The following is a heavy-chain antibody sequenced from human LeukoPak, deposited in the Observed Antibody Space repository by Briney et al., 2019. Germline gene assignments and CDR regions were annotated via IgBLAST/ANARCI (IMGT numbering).Heavy chain of an antibody. D-gene: IGHD3-10*01. CDR3: ARVRGGVTMVRGGWFDP. CDR2: IYYSGST. V-gene: IGHV4-59*01. J-gene: IGHJ5*02. CDR1: GGSISSYY. Sequence: SETLSLTCTVSGGSISSYYWSWIRQPPGKGLEWIGYIYYSGSTNYNPSLKSRVTISVDTSKNQFSLKLSSVTAADTAVYYWARVRGGVTMVRGGWFDPWGQGTLVTVSS.